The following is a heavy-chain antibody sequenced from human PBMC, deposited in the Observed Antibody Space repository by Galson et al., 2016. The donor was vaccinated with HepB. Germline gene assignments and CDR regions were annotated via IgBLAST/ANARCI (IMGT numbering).Heavy chain of an antibody. CDR1: GSTFSSYA. CDR3: AKEGRLGDGLDV. Sequence: SLRLSCAASGSTFSSYAMNWVRQPPGKGLEWVSSISGSGGTTYYADSLKGRFTISRDNSKNTLHLQINSLRAEDTAVYYCAKEGRLGDGLDVWGQGTTVTVSS. J-gene: IGHJ6*02. CDR2: ISGSGGTT. D-gene: IGHD3-10*01. V-gene: IGHV3-23*01.